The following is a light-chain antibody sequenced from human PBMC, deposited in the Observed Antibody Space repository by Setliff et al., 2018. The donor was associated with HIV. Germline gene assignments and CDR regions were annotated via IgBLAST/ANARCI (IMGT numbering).Light chain of an antibody. V-gene: IGLV7-46*01. CDR2: DTS. CDR3: LFSYRGARV. CDR1: TGAATSGHY. Sequence: AVVTHEPSLTVSPGGTVTLTCGSSTGAATSGHYPHWFQQKPGQTPRTLIYDTSNKHSWTPARFSGSLLGGKTALTLSGAQPDNEADYYWLFSYRGARVFGGGTKVTVL. J-gene: IGLJ3*02.